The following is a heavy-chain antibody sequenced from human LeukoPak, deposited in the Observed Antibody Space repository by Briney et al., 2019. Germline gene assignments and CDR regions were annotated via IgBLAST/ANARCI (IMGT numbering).Heavy chain of an antibody. J-gene: IGHJ6*02. V-gene: IGHV1-8*01. CDR2: MNPNSGNT. CDR3: ARSVRHSSGWYGLYYYYYGMDV. CDR1: GYTFTSCD. Sequence: ASVKVSCKASGYTFTSCDINWVRPATGQGLEWMGWMNPNSGNTGYAQKFQGRVTMTRNTSISTAYMELSSLRSEDTAVYYCARSVRHSSGWYGLYYYYYGMDVWGQGTTVTVSS. D-gene: IGHD6-19*01.